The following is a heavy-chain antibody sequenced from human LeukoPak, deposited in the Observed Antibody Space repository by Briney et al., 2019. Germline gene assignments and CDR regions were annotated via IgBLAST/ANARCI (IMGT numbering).Heavy chain of an antibody. CDR3: TLVGSYDTLTGFRFPPYFYGMDV. J-gene: IGHJ6*02. D-gene: IGHD3-9*01. V-gene: IGHV3-48*04. Sequence: GGSLRLSCAASGFTLSSYKMNWVRQAPGKGLEWVSYIRSDSSTIYYADSVKGRFTISRDNANTLYLQMNSLRAEDTAVYFCTLVGSYDTLTGFRFPPYFYGMDVWGQGTTVTVSS. CDR2: IRSDSSTI. CDR1: GFTLSSYK.